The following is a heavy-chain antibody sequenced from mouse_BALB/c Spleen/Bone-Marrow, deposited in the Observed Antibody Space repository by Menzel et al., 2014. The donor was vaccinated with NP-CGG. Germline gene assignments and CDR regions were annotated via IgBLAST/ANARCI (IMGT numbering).Heavy chain of an antibody. Sequence: VQLQQSGPSLVKPSQTLSLTCSVTGDSIXGGYWHWIRKLPGNKLECMGYISYRGTTYYNPSLKSRISITRDTSKNQYYLELNSVAAEDTATYYCARTGFFDVWGAGTTVTVSS. V-gene: IGHV3-8*02. CDR1: GDSIXGGY. CDR3: ARTGFFDV. J-gene: IGHJ1*01. CDR2: ISYRGTT.